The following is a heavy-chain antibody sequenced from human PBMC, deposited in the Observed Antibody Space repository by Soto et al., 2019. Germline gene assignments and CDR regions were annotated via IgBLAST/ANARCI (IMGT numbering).Heavy chain of an antibody. CDR3: ARENNVLPGGYFDY. CDR1: GGSFSGYY. D-gene: IGHD3-10*01. V-gene: IGHV4-34*01. CDR2: INHSGNP. J-gene: IGHJ4*02. Sequence: SETLSLTCAVYGGSFSGYYWTWIRQPPGTGLEWIGEINHSGNPYYNPSLKSRVTISVDRSKNQFSLKLSSVTAADTAVYYCARENNVLPGGYFDYWGQGTLVTVSS.